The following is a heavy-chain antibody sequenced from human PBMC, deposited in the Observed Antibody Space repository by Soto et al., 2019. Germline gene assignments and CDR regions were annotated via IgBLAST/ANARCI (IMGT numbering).Heavy chain of an antibody. D-gene: IGHD3-3*01. CDR3: AAVYYDFWSGYNDAFDI. V-gene: IGHV1-58*02. CDR2: IVVGSGNT. CDR1: GFTFTSSA. Sequence: GASVKISCKASGFTFTSSAMQWVRQARGQRLEWIGWIVVGSGNTNYAQKFQERVTITRDMSTSTAYMELSSRRSEDTAVYYCAAVYYDFWSGYNDAFDIWGQGTMVTVSS. J-gene: IGHJ3*02.